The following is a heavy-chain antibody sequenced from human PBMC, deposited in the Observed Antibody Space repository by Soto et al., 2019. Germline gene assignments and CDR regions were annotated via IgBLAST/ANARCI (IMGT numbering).Heavy chain of an antibody. D-gene: IGHD5-18*01. CDR1: GFTFSSYA. CDR3: ARDQNRWIQLQTRFDY. V-gene: IGHV3-30-3*01. Sequence: PGGSLRLSCAASGFTFSSYAMHWVRQAPGKGLGWVAVISYDGSNKYYADSVKGRFTISRDNSKNTLYLQMNSLRAEDTAVYYCARDQNRWIQLQTRFDYWGQGTLVTVSS. CDR2: ISYDGSNK. J-gene: IGHJ4*02.